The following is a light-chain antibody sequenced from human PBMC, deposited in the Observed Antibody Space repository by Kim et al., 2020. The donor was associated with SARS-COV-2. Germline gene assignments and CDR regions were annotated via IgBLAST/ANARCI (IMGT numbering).Light chain of an antibody. Sequence: SVKLTCTLSSGHSSYAIAWHQQRPEKCPRYLTKLNSYRSHSKGDGIPDRFSGSSSGAERYLTISSLQSEDEADYYCQTWGTGIRVFGGGTQLTVL. CDR1: SGHSSYA. CDR3: QTWGTGIRV. V-gene: IGLV4-69*01. J-gene: IGLJ3*02. CDR2: LNSYRSH.